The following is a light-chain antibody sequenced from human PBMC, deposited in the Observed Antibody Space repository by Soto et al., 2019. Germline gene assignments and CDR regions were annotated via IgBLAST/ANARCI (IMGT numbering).Light chain of an antibody. V-gene: IGKV3-11*01. CDR1: QSVRSY. CDR3: QQRSNWPST. CDR2: DAS. Sequence: EIVLTQSPATLSLSPGNRATLSCRASQSVRSYLAWYQQKPGQAPRLLIYDASNRATGIPARFSGSGSGTEFTLTITSLEPEDFAVYYCQQRSNWPSTFGGGTKVEIK. J-gene: IGKJ4*01.